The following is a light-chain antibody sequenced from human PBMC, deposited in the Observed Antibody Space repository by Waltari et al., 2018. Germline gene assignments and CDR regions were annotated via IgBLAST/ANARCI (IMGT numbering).Light chain of an antibody. V-gene: IGLV3-10*01. CDR2: EDN. CDR1: ALPKKY. CDR3: YSTDSSGNHRV. Sequence: SYELTQPPSVSVSPGQTARIPCSGDALPKKYAYWYQQKSGPAPVLVIYEDNKRPSGIPERISGSSSGTMATLTVSGAQVEDEADYYCYSTDSSGNHRVFGGGTRLTIL. J-gene: IGLJ2*01.